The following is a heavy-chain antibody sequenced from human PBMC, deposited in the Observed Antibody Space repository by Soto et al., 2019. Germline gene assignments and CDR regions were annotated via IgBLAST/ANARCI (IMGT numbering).Heavy chain of an antibody. CDR2: TYYRSRWYA. Sequence: QSPTLSLTCAISGDSVSTNSAAWGWIRQSPSRGLEWLGGTYYRSRWYAEYAVSVKSRITINPDTSKNQFSLQLDSVTPEDTAVYYCARDWGGEWPYGMDVWGQGTTVTVSS. D-gene: IGHD3-3*01. V-gene: IGHV6-1*01. J-gene: IGHJ6*02. CDR1: GDSVSTNSAA. CDR3: ARDWGGEWPYGMDV.